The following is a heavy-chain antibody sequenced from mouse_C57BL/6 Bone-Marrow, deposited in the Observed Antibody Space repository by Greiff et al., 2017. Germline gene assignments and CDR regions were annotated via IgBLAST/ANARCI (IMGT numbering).Heavy chain of an antibody. V-gene: IGHV1-82*01. CDR1: GYAFSSSW. CDR3: ARGVTTVVATNYYAMDY. CDR2: IYPGDGDT. D-gene: IGHD1-1*01. J-gene: IGHJ4*01. Sequence: QVQLKESGPELVKPGASVKISCKASGYAFSSSWMNWVKQRPGKGLEWLGRIYPGDGDTNSNGKFKGNATLTADKSSSTAYMQLSSLTSEDSAVYFCARGVTTVVATNYYAMDYWGQGTSVTVSS.